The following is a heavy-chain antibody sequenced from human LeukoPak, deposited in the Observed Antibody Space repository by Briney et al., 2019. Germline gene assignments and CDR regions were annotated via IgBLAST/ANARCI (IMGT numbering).Heavy chain of an antibody. J-gene: IGHJ4*02. CDR2: IWYDGSNK. V-gene: IGHV3-30*02. CDR1: GFTFSTYG. CDR3: ARDGYYDY. Sequence: GGSLRLSCAASGFTFSTYGMHWVRQAPGKGLEWVALIWYDGSNKYYADSVKGRFTISRDNSKNTLYLQMNSLRSDDTAVYYCARDGYYDYWGLGTLVTVSS.